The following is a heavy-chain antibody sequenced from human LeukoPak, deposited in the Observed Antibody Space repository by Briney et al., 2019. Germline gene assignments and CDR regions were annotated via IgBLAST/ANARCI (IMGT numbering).Heavy chain of an antibody. Sequence: GGSLRLSCAAPGFTFSDYYMTWIRQAPGKGLEWVSYISSSSSSTDYADSVKGRFTISRDNAKNSLYLQMNSLRAEDTAVYYCARGSYEWFHFPHWGQGTLVTVSS. CDR3: ARGSYEWFHFPH. D-gene: IGHD3-3*01. CDR1: GFTFSDYY. J-gene: IGHJ1*01. V-gene: IGHV3-11*05. CDR2: ISSSSSST.